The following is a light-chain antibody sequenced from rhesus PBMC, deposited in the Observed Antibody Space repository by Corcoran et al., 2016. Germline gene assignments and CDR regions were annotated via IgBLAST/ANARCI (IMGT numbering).Light chain of an antibody. J-gene: IGKJ2*01. CDR1: QSLVHSNGNTY. CDR3: IQYTHIPYS. Sequence: DVVMTQSPLALPITPGQPASISCRSSQSLVHSNGNTYLSWFQQKPGQPPRLLFSKVSTRYSGVQDKFRGRGEGTDFKLKLSRVEAEDVGVYYCIQYTHIPYSFGQGTKVEIK. V-gene: IGKV2-65*01. CDR2: KVS.